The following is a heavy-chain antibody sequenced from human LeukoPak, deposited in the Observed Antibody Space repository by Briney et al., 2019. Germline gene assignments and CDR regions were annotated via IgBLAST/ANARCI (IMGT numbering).Heavy chain of an antibody. J-gene: IGHJ3*01. V-gene: IGHV3-11*01. CDR1: GFTFSDYY. CDR3: ASSVSRNVYDAFDV. D-gene: IGHD2-8*01. CDR2: ISSSGSTI. Sequence: GGSLRLSCAASGFTFSDYYMSWIRQAPGKGLEWVSYISSSGSTIYYADSVKGRFTISRDNAKNSLYLEMNSLRAEDTALYHCASSVSRNVYDAFDVWGQGTMVTVSS.